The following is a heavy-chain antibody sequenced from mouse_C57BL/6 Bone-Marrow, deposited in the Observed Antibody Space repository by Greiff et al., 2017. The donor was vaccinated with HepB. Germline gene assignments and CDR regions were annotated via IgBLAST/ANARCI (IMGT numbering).Heavy chain of an antibody. V-gene: IGHV1-81*01. CDR1: GYTFTSYG. CDR2: IYPRSGNT. Sequence: VKLVESGAELARPGASVKLSCKASGYTFTSYGISWVKQRTGQGLEWIGEIYPRSGNTYYNEKFKGKATLTADKSSSTAYMELRSLTSEDSAVYFCARGYYGPWFAYWGQGTLVTVSA. CDR3: ARGYYGPWFAY. D-gene: IGHD1-1*01. J-gene: IGHJ3*01.